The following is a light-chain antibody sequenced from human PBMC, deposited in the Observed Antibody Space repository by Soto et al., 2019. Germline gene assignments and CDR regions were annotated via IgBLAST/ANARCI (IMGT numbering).Light chain of an antibody. CDR2: EAS. V-gene: IGLV2-8*01. Sequence: VLAPPPPPARARGQSVTTSPTGNNSDGRGYNYVSWYQQHPGKAPKLMIYEASKRPSGVPDRFSGSKSGNTASLTVSGLQAEDEADYYCSSYAGSNNFALYVFGTGTKVTVL. CDR1: NSDGRGYNY. J-gene: IGLJ1*01. CDR3: SSYAGSNNFALYV.